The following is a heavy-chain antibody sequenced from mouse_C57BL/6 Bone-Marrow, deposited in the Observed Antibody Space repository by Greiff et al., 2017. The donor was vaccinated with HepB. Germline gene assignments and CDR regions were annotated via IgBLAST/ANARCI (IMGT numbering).Heavy chain of an antibody. Sequence: QVQLKQSGAELVRPGASVTLSCKASGYTFTDYEMHWVKQTPVHGLEWIGAIDPETGGTAYNQKFKGKAILTADKSSSTAYMELRSLTSEDSAVYYCTRVDPGWYFDVWGTGTTVTVSS. CDR2: IDPETGGT. CDR1: GYTFTDYE. CDR3: TRVDPGWYFDV. J-gene: IGHJ1*03. V-gene: IGHV1-15*01.